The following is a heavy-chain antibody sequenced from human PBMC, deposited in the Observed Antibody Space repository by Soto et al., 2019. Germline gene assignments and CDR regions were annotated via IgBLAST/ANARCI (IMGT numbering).Heavy chain of an antibody. CDR2: IYYSGST. CDR1: GGSISSGGYY. D-gene: IGHD3-16*01. CDR3: ARAPQDGGWHWFDP. Sequence: QVQLQESGPGLVKPSQSLSLTCTVSGGSISSGGYYWSWIRQHPGKGLEWIGYIYYSGSTYYNPSLKSRVTLSVDASENQFSLKLSSVTAADTAVYYCARAPQDGGWHWFDPWGQGTLVTVSS. J-gene: IGHJ5*02. V-gene: IGHV4-31*03.